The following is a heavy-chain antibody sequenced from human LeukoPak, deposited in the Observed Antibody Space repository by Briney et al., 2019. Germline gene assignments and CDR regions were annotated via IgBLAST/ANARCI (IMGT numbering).Heavy chain of an antibody. CDR1: GYTLTGSY. Sequence: ASVKDSCKASGYTLTGSYMHGVRQPPGKGLEWMGWINPNSGGTTYAQKFQGRVTMTRDTSISTAYMEMSRLKSDDTAVYYCASGGSKSLGGGTYYYDSSGYYGYWGRGPLVTVSS. J-gene: IGHJ4*02. V-gene: IGHV1-2*02. D-gene: IGHD3-22*01. CDR2: INPNSGGT. CDR3: ASGGSKSLGGGTYYYDSSGYYGY.